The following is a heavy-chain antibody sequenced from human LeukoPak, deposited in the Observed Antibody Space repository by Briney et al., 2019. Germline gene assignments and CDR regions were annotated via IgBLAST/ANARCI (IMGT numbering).Heavy chain of an antibody. CDR1: GYTFTNYW. CDR2: IYPGDSDT. D-gene: IGHD4/OR15-4a*01. J-gene: IGHJ3*01. Sequence: GESLKISCKGSGYTFTNYWIGWVRQMPRKGLEWMGIIYPGDSDTRYSPSFQGQVTFSADKSISTAYLHWSSLKASDTAMYFCARRSVLTQLDAFDVWGQGTTVTVSS. V-gene: IGHV5-51*01. CDR3: ARRSVLTQLDAFDV.